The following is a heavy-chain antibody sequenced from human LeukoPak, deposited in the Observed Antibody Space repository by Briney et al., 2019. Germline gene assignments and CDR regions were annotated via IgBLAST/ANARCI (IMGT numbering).Heavy chain of an antibody. CDR3: ARVDIRTAFFDY. D-gene: IGHD5-12*01. Sequence: SDPLSLTCTVCGGSINSYYWSWLRQPAGKGLEWIGRIYSSGSTGYNPSLKSRVTISLDTSKNQFSLKLSSVTAADTAVYYCARVDIRTAFFDYWGQGTLDTVSS. CDR2: IYSSGST. V-gene: IGHV4-4*07. CDR1: GGSINSYY. J-gene: IGHJ4*02.